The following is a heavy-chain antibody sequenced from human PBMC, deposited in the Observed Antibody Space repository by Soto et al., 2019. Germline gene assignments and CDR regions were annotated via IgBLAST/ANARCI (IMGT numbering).Heavy chain of an antibody. D-gene: IGHD5-12*01. J-gene: IGHJ4*02. CDR3: ARDATQPDSGYEPEYGDYIHYFDY. CDR1: GFTFSSYS. V-gene: IGHV3-21*01. CDR2: ISSSSSYI. Sequence: PGGSLRLSCAASGFTFSSYSMNWVRQAPGKGLEWVSSISSSSSYIYYADSVKGRFTISRDNAKNSLYLQMNSLRAEDTAVYYCARDATQPDSGYEPEYGDYIHYFDYWGQGTLVTVSS.